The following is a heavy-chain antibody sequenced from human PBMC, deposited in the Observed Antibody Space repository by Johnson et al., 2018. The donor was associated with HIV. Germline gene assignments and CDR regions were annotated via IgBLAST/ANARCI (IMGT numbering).Heavy chain of an antibody. CDR3: VKGMDSSSWYAFDI. CDR2: IWYAGSNK. V-gene: IGHV3-33*06. CDR1: GFTFSSYG. J-gene: IGHJ3*02. D-gene: IGHD6-13*01. Sequence: QVQLVESGGGVVQPGRSLRLSCAASGFTFSSYGVHWVRQAPGKGLEWVAVIWYAGSNKYYADSVKGRFTISRDNSKNTLYLQMNSLRAEDTAIYYCVKGMDSSSWYAFDIWGQGTMVTVSS.